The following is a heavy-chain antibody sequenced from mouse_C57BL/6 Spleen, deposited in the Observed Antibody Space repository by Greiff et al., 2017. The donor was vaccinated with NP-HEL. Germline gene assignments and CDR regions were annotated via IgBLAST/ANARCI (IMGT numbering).Heavy chain of an antibody. CDR3: ARGTAQALYAMDY. V-gene: IGHV1-22*01. D-gene: IGHD3-2*02. CDR1: GYTFTDYN. J-gene: IGHJ4*01. Sequence: EVQLQQSGPELVKPGASVKMSCKASGYTFTDYNMHWVKQSHGKSLEWIGYINPNNGGTSYNQKFKGKATLTVNKSSSTAYMVLRSLTSEDSAVYYGARGTAQALYAMDYWGQGTADTVSS. CDR2: INPNNGGT.